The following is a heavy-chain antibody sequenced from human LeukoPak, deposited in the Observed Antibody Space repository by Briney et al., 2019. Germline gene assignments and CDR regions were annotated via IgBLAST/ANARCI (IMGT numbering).Heavy chain of an antibody. CDR1: GGSISSYY. D-gene: IGHD3-22*01. CDR3: AREVRSSGYSLDY. Sequence: PSETLSLTRTVSGGSISSYYWSWIRQPAGKGLEWIGRIYSSGGTNYNPSLKSRVTMSVDTSKNQFSLKLRSVTAADTAVYYCAREVRSSGYSLDYWGQGTLVTVSS. J-gene: IGHJ4*02. V-gene: IGHV4-4*07. CDR2: IYSSGGT.